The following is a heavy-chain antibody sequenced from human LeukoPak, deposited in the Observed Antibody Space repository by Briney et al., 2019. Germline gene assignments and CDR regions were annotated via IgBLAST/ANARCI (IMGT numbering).Heavy chain of an antibody. CDR1: GGSFSGYY. V-gene: IGHV4-34*01. Sequence: SETLSLTCAVYGGSFSGYYWSWIRQPPGKGLEWIGEINHSGSTNYNPSLKSRVTISVDTSKNRFSLKLSSVTAADTAVYYCARASAAAGRFDYWGQGTLVTVSS. D-gene: IGHD6-13*01. J-gene: IGHJ4*02. CDR2: INHSGST. CDR3: ARASAAAGRFDY.